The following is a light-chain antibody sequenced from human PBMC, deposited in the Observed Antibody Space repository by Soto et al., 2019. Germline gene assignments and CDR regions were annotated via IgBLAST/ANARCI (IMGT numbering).Light chain of an antibody. CDR1: SSDVGGYNF. Sequence: QSALTEPASVSGSPGQSITISCTGSSSDVGGYNFVSWYQQHPGKVPKLMIYDVSSRPSGVSDRFSGSKSGNTASLTISGRQAEDEGDYYCRAYTSSSTHVFGSGTKLTVL. CDR3: RAYTSSSTHV. J-gene: IGLJ1*01. V-gene: IGLV2-14*03. CDR2: DVS.